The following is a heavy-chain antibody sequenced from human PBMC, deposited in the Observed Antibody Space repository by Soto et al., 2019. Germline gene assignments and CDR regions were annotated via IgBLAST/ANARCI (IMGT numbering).Heavy chain of an antibody. CDR3: TTGGSWFDP. CDR2: IYFTGTT. CDR1: VGSVSPHY. V-gene: IGHV4-59*02. Sequence: PSETLSLTCTVSVGSVSPHYWSWIRQSPGKGLEWIGYIYFTGTTNYNPSLKSRVTISTDTSKNQFSLKLSSVTAADTAVYYCTTGGSWFDPWGQGTLVTVSS. J-gene: IGHJ5*02.